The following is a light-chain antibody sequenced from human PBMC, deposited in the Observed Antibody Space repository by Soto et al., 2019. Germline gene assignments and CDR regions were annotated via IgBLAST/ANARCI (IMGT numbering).Light chain of an antibody. V-gene: IGKV1-9*01. J-gene: IGKJ2*01. CDR3: QQVNTYPHT. CDR1: QDITTY. CDR2: TAS. Sequence: IQLTQSPSFLSASVGDRVTITCRASQDITTYLAWYQQRLGAAPKLLIYTASTLQGGVPSRFSGSGSGTDFTLTISSLQPEDFATYYCQQVNTYPHTFGQGTNLEIK.